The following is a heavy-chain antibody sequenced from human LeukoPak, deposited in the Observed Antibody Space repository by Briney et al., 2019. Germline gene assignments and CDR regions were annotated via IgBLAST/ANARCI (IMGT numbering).Heavy chain of an antibody. CDR2: ISAYNGNT. J-gene: IGHJ4*02. D-gene: IGHD4-17*01. CDR3: ARANYGDYGRYNDY. V-gene: IGHV1-18*01. Sequence: ASVKVSCKASGYTFTSYGISRVRQAPGQGPEWMGWISAYNGNTNYAQKLQGRVTMTTDTSTSTAYMELRSLRSDDTAVYYCARANYGDYGRYNDYWGQGTLVTVSS. CDR1: GYTFTSYG.